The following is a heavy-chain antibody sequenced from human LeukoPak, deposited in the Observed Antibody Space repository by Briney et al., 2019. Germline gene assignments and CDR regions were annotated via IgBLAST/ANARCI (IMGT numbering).Heavy chain of an antibody. J-gene: IGHJ4*02. D-gene: IGHD4-17*01. CDR3: ARDLGYGDPFDY. CDR1: GYTFTSYY. Sequence: ASVKVSCKASGYTFTSYYMHWVRQAPGQGLEWMGWINPNSGGTNYAQKFQGRVTMTRDTSISTAYMELSRLRSDDTAVYYCARDLGYGDPFDYWGQGTLVTVSS. CDR2: INPNSGGT. V-gene: IGHV1-2*02.